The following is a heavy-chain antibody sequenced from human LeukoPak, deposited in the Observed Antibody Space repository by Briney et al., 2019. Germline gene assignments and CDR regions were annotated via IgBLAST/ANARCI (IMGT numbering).Heavy chain of an antibody. V-gene: IGHV4-59*08. J-gene: IGHJ4*02. CDR1: GGSISSYY. CDR2: IYYSGST. D-gene: IGHD3-10*01. Sequence: SETLSLTCTVSGGSISSYYWSWIRQPPGKGLEWIGYIYYSGSTNYNPSLKNRITISIDTPKKQFSLRLTSVTAADTAVYFCVRLWFGEMLPDYWGQGTLVTVSS. CDR3: VRLWFGEMLPDY.